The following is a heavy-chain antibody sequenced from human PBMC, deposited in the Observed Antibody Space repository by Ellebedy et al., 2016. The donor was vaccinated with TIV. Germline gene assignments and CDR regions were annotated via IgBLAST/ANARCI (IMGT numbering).Heavy chain of an antibody. V-gene: IGHV3-7*01. CDR1: GFTFSSYW. CDR2: IYQDGSQK. Sequence: PGGSLRLSCAASGFTFSSYWMSWVRQAPGKGLEWVANIYQDGSQKYYVDSVKGRFTISRCNATNSLYLQMHSLRVEETAVYYCARRGSYGEYAVQINNWFDRWGQGTLVTVYS. D-gene: IGHD4-17*01. J-gene: IGHJ5*02. CDR3: ARRGSYGEYAVQINNWFDR.